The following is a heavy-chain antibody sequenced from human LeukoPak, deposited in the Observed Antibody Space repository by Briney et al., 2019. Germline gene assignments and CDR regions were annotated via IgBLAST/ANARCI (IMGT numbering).Heavy chain of an antibody. V-gene: IGHV3-11*06. CDR2: ISSSSSYT. CDR3: ARDYYDSSGYYLGDP. D-gene: IGHD3-22*01. CDR1: GFTFSHYY. Sequence: GGSLRLSCAASGFTFSHYYMSWIRHAPGKGLEWGSYISSSSSYTNYADSLKGRFTISRDNAKNSLYLQMDSLRAEDTAVYYCARDYYDSSGYYLGDPWGRGTLVSVCS. J-gene: IGHJ5*02.